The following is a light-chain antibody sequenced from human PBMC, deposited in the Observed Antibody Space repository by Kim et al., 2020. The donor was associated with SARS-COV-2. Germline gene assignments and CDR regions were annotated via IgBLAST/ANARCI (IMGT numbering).Light chain of an antibody. J-gene: IGKJ1*01. Sequence: TPWERAPLSCTASQSVTSTYLAWYQQKPGQAPRLLIYGASSRATGIPDRFSGSGSGTDFTLTISRLEPEDFAVYYCQQYDSSPRTFGQGTKVDIK. CDR2: GAS. CDR1: QSVTSTY. V-gene: IGKV3-20*01. CDR3: QQYDSSPRT.